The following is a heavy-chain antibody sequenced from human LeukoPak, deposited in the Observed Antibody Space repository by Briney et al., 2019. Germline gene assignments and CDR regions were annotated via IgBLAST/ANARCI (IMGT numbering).Heavy chain of an antibody. CDR3: ARTGIPAEWELQPAIFDY. D-gene: IGHD1-26*01. Sequence: GGSLRLPCAASGFTFSSYAMHWVRQAPGKGLEWVAVISYDGSNKYYADSVKGRFTISRDNSKNTLYLQMNSLRAEDTAVYYCARTGIPAEWELQPAIFDYWGQGTLVTVSS. V-gene: IGHV3-30-3*01. CDR1: GFTFSSYA. J-gene: IGHJ4*02. CDR2: ISYDGSNK.